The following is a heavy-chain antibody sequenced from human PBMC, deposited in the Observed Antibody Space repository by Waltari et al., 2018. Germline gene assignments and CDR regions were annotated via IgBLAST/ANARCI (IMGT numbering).Heavy chain of an antibody. CDR3: AKEALLWFGELLYLDY. V-gene: IGHV3-33*06. J-gene: IGHJ4*02. D-gene: IGHD3-10*01. CDR1: GFTFSSYG. CDR2: IWYDGSNK. Sequence: QVQLVESGGGVVQPGRSLRLSCAASGFTFSSYGMHWVRQAPGKGLEWVAVIWYDGSNKYYADSVKGQFTISRDNSKSTLYLQMNSLRAEDTAVYYCAKEALLWFGELLYLDYWGQGTLVTVSS.